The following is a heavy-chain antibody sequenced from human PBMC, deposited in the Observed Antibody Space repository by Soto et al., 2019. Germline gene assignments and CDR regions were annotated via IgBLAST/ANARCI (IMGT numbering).Heavy chain of an antibody. J-gene: IGHJ6*02. CDR1: GGSVSSGSYY. CDR2: IYYSGST. D-gene: IGHD6-19*01. CDR3: AREGVAVAGTVAYYYYGMDV. Sequence: ETLSLTCTVSGGSVSSGSYYWSWIRQPPGKGLEWIGYIYYSGSTNYNPSLKSRVTISVDTSKNQFSLKLSSVTAADTAVYYCAREGVAVAGTVAYYYYGMDVWGQGTTVTVS. V-gene: IGHV4-61*01.